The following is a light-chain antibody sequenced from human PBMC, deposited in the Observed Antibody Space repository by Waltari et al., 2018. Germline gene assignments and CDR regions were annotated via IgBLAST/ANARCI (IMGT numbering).Light chain of an antibody. CDR2: AAS. CDR3: QQYLSIPWT. J-gene: IGKJ1*01. Sequence: DIQMTQSPSSLSASIGARVTITCRASYSFTNSLAWYQQKPGQAPKLLLYAASRLESGVPSRFSGSGSGTDYTLTISSLQPEDFATYYCQQYLSIPWTFGQGTKVEI. V-gene: IGKV1-NL1*01. CDR1: YSFTNS.